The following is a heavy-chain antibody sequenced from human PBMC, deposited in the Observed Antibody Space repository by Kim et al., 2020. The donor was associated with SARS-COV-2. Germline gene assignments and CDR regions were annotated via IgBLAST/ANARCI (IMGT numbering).Heavy chain of an antibody. J-gene: IGHJ3*02. D-gene: IGHD1-1*01. CDR3: AKDRVGYNWNDACDS. CDR2: TDGSGDKT. CDR1: GLAFSNYA. Sequence: GGSLRLSCAASGLAFSNYAMSWVRQAPGKGLEWVSGTDGSGDKTFYADSVKGRFTISRDNSMNTLYLQMHSLRVEDTAIYYCAKDRVGYNWNDACDSWGQGTTITVSS. V-gene: IGHV3-23*01.